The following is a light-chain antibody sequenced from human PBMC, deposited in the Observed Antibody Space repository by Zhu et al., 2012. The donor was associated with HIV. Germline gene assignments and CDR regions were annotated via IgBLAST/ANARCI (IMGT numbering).Light chain of an antibody. J-gene: IGKJ1*01. CDR3: QEYGSSPPWT. Sequence: EIVLTQSPGTLSLSPGERATLSCRASQTVYSNYLAWSQQKPGQAPRLLITDASNRAPGIPDRFTGSGSGTDFTLTISRLEPEDVAMYYCQEYGSSPPWTFGQGTKVEI. CDR2: DAS. V-gene: IGKV3-20*01. CDR1: QTVYSNY.